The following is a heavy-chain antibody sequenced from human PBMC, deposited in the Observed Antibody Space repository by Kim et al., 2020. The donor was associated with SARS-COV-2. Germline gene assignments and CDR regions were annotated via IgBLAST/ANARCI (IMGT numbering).Heavy chain of an antibody. CDR2: ITWNSGSI. V-gene: IGHV3-9*01. J-gene: IGHJ4*02. CDR1: GFTFGDYG. D-gene: IGHD2-2*01. CDR3: AKDDCSRNSCYAIYYFDF. Sequence: GGSLRLSCAASGFTFGDYGMHWVRQAPGKGLEWVSGITWNSGSIGYADSVKGRFTISRDNAKNSLYLQMNSLRAEDTALYYCAKDDCSRNSCYAIYYFDFWGQGTLVTVSS.